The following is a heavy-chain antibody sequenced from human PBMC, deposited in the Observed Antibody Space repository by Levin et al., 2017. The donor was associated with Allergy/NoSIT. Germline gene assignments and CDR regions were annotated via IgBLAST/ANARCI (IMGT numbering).Heavy chain of an antibody. J-gene: IGHJ4*02. CDR2: INWNGGST. Sequence: GGSLRLSCAASGFTFDDNGMSWVRQAPGKGLEWVSGINWNGGSTGYADSVKGRFTISRDNAKNSLYLKMNSLRAEDTALYHCARVRYGSGSYIFDYWGQGTLVTVSS. CDR3: ARVRYGSGSYIFDY. CDR1: GFTFDDNG. D-gene: IGHD3-10*01. V-gene: IGHV3-20*01.